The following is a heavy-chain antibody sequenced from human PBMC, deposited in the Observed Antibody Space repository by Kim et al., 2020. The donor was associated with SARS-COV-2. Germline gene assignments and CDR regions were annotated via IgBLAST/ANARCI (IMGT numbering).Heavy chain of an antibody. D-gene: IGHD2-8*01. CDR3: ARDGEYCTNGVCYNYMDV. J-gene: IGHJ6*03. CDR1: GFTFSSYD. V-gene: IGHV3-13*01. CDR2: IGTAGDT. Sequence: GGSLRLSCAASGFTFSSYDMHWVRQATGKGLEWVSAIGTAGDTYYPGSVKGRFTISRENAKNSLYLQMNSLRAGDTAVYYCARDGEYCTNGVCYNYMDVWGKGTTVTVSS.